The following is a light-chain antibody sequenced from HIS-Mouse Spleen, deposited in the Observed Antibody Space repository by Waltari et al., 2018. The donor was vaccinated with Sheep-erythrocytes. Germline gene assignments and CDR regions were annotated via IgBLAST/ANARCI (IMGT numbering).Light chain of an antibody. CDR3: QAWDSSIVV. V-gene: IGLV3-1*01. Sequence: SYELTQPPSVSVSPGQTARITSSGDALPKKYAYWYQQKSGQAPVLVIYQDTKRPSGIPERFSGSNSGNTATLTISGTQAMDEADYYCQAWDSSIVVFGGGTKLTVL. CDR1: ALPKKY. CDR2: QDT. J-gene: IGLJ2*01.